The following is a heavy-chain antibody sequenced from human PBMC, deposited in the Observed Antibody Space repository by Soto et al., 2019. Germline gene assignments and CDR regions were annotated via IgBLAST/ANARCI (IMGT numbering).Heavy chain of an antibody. V-gene: IGHV3-23*01. J-gene: IGHJ3*01. Sequence: EAQLSESGGGSVQPGGSLRLSCVASGFTFSNFAMTWVRQAPGKGLKWVSVISNSGVSTYYEDSVKGRFTVSRDNSKNTLYLQMTSLTVDDTAVYFCAKDRSGPVGRDAFDVWGHGTMVTVSS. CDR2: ISNSGVST. D-gene: IGHD3-3*01. CDR3: AKDRSGPVGRDAFDV. CDR1: GFTFSNFA.